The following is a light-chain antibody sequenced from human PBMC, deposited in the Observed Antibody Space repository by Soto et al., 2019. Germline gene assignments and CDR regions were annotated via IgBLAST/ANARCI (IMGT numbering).Light chain of an antibody. J-gene: IGKJ1*01. CDR2: AAS. CDR1: QGIRSA. CDR3: LLDYSYFWA. Sequence: QMTQSPSSLSASVGVRVTITCRTSQGIRSALGWYQQKPGKVPKLLIYAASTLQSGVPSRFSGSGSGRDFTLTISSLQPEDFATYYCLLDYSYFWAFGQGTKVDI. V-gene: IGKV1-6*01.